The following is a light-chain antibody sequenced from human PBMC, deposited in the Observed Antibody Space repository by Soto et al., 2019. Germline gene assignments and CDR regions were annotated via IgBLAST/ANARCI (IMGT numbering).Light chain of an antibody. Sequence: EIVLTQSPGTLSLSPGERATLSCRASQSVASNCLAWYQQKPGQAPRLLIYSASSRASGIPDRFSGSGSGTAFSITVSRLEHEDYAVYYCHNYGSTPQTFGQGTKVEI. J-gene: IGKJ1*01. CDR2: SAS. CDR1: QSVASNC. V-gene: IGKV3-20*01. CDR3: HNYGSTPQT.